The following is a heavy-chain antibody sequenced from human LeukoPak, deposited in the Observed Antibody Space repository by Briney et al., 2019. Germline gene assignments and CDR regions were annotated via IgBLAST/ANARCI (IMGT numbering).Heavy chain of an antibody. Sequence: GGSLRLSCAASGFTFSDYYMSWIRQAPGKGLEWVSYISSSGTTIYYADSVKGRFTISRDNAKNSLSLQMNSLRAEDTAVYYCARGDDYVWGSPADYWGQGTLVTVSS. D-gene: IGHD3-16*01. CDR2: ISSSGTTI. V-gene: IGHV3-11*04. J-gene: IGHJ4*02. CDR1: GFTFSDYY. CDR3: ARGDDYVWGSPADY.